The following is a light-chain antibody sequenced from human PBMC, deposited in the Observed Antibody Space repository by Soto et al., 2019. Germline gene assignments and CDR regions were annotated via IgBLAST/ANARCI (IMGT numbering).Light chain of an antibody. CDR2: DAS. Sequence: DIQMTQSPSTLSASVGDRVTVTCRASQSINTWLAWYQQKPGRAPKLLIYDASILESGVPSRFSGSGYGTDFTLTISSLQPDDFATYYCQQYNSYRAFGQGTKVDI. V-gene: IGKV1-5*01. CDR1: QSINTW. CDR3: QQYNSYRA. J-gene: IGKJ1*01.